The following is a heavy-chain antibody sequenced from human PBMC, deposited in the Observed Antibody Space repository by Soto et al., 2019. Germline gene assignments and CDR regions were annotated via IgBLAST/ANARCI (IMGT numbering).Heavy chain of an antibody. V-gene: IGHV3-11*04. CDR1: GFTFSDYH. CDR2: ISNSGSTV. J-gene: IGHJ3*02. CDR3: ARARGAAFDI. D-gene: IGHD3-10*01. Sequence: GGSLRLSCAASGFTFSDYHISWIRQAPGKGLESVACISNSGSTVYYADSVKGRFTISRDNAKKSLYLQMNSLRAEDTAVYYCARARGAAFDIWGQGTMVTVSS.